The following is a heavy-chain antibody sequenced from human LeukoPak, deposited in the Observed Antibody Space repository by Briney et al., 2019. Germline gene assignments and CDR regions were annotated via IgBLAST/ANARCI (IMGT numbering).Heavy chain of an antibody. CDR1: GFTFSSYG. CDR2: IRYDGSNK. CDR3: ATHPGDYWFGYLQL. Sequence: GGSLRLSCAASGFTFSSYGMHWVRQAPGKGLEWVAFIRYDGSNKYYADSVKGRFTISRDDSKNTLYLQMNSLRAEDTAVYYCATHPGDYWFGYLQLWGQGTLVTVSS. J-gene: IGHJ4*02. D-gene: IGHD3-10*01. V-gene: IGHV3-30*02.